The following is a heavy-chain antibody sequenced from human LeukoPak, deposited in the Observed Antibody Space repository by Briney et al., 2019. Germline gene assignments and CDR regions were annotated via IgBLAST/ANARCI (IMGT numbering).Heavy chain of an antibody. CDR3: ARAPIAAGGHSFDI. CDR1: GGSISSSSYY. D-gene: IGHD6-13*01. Sequence: SETLSLTCTVSGGSISSSSYYWGWFRQPPGKGLEWIGSIYYSGCTYYNPSLKSRVTISVDTSKSQFSLRLNSVTTADTAVYYCARAPIAAGGHSFDIWGQGTLVTVSS. J-gene: IGHJ3*02. CDR2: IYYSGCT. V-gene: IGHV4-39*07.